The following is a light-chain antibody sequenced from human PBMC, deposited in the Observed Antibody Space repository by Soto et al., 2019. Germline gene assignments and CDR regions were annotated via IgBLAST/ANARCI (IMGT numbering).Light chain of an antibody. CDR2: GAS. V-gene: IGKV3-20*01. CDR3: QYFGPSLWT. Sequence: EIMLTQSPGTLSLSPGERATLSCRASQSVSSSFLAWYQQKPGQAPRLLIYGASIRATGIPDRFSGSGSGKGFTPTINRLDPEDFSMVLFQYFGPSLWTFGQGTKVEMK. CDR1: QSVSSSF. J-gene: IGKJ1*01.